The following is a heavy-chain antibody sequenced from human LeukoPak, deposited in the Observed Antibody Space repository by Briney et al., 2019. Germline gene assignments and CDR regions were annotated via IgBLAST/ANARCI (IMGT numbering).Heavy chain of an antibody. CDR2: IYYSGST. Sequence: PSETLSLTCAVYGGSFSGYYWSWIRQPPGKGLEWIGYIYYSGSTNYNPSLKSRVTISVDTSKNQFSLKLSSVTAADTAVYYCARTAGATFYYFDYWGQGTLVTVSS. CDR1: GGSFSGYY. J-gene: IGHJ4*02. D-gene: IGHD1-26*01. CDR3: ARTAGATFYYFDY. V-gene: IGHV4-59*12.